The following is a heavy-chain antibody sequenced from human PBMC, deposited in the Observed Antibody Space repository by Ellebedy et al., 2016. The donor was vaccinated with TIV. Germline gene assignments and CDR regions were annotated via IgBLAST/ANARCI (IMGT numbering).Heavy chain of an antibody. CDR2: ISYHSTNK. J-gene: IGHJ4*02. Sequence: GESLKISCAASGFDFSSNKMHWVRRAPGKGLEWVAVISYHSTNKYYADSVKGRFTISRDNSKNTLYLQMNSLRAEDTAVYYRASDVIGWGQGTLVTVSS. CDR3: ASDVIG. D-gene: IGHD2/OR15-2a*01. V-gene: IGHV3-30-3*01. CDR1: GFDFSSNK.